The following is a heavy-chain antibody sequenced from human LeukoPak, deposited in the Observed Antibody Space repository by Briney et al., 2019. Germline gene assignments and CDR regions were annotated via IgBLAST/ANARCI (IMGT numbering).Heavy chain of an antibody. Sequence: GGSLRLSCAASGFTFSSYSMNWVRQAPGKGLEWVSSISSSSYIYYADSVKGRFTISRDNAKNSLYLQMNSLRAEDTAVYYCARDITRKNDFWSGYLRDDAFDIWGQGTMVTVSS. CDR1: GFTFSSYS. D-gene: IGHD3-3*01. CDR2: ISSSSYI. J-gene: IGHJ3*02. V-gene: IGHV3-21*01. CDR3: ARDITRKNDFWSGYLRDDAFDI.